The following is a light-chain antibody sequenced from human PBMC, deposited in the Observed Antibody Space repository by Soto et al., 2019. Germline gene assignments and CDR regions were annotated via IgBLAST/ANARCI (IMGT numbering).Light chain of an antibody. CDR2: GSN. CDR3: AAWDDSLNGYV. Sequence: SVLTQPPSAYGTPGQRVTISCSGSRSNIGSNTVNWYQQLPGTAPKLLIYGSNERPSGVPDRFSGSKSGTSASLAISGLQSEDEADYYCAAWDDSLNGYVFGTGTKVTVL. CDR1: RSNIGSNT. V-gene: IGLV1-44*01. J-gene: IGLJ1*01.